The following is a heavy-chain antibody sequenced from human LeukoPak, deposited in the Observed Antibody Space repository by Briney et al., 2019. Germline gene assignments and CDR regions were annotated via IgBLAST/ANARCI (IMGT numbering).Heavy chain of an antibody. CDR1: GFTFSSYN. Sequence: GGSLRLSCAASGFTFSSYNMNWVRQAPGKGLEWVSSITSSSSYIYYADSVKGRFTISRDNARNSLYLQMNSLRAEDTAVYYCARGGPIAANYYFDYWGQGILVTVSS. CDR2: ITSSSSYI. D-gene: IGHD6-13*01. CDR3: ARGGPIAANYYFDY. J-gene: IGHJ4*02. V-gene: IGHV3-21*01.